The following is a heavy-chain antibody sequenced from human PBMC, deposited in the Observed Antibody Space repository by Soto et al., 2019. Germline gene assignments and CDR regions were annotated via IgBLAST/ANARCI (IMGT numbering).Heavy chain of an antibody. D-gene: IGHD1-1*01. Sequence: PVGSMRLSCAASGFTFSSYWMSWVRQAPGKGLEWVANIKQDGSEKYYVDSVKGRFTISRDNAKNSLYLQMNSLRAEDTSVYYCASHRTTNYYYFYGMDVWVQGTTVTVSS. J-gene: IGHJ6*02. CDR2: IKQDGSEK. V-gene: IGHV3-7*01. CDR1: GFTFSSYW. CDR3: ASHRTTNYYYFYGMDV.